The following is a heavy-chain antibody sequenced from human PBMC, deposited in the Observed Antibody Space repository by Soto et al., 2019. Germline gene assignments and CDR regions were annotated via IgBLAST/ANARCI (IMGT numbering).Heavy chain of an antibody. Sequence: QVQLQESGPGLMKPSGTLSLTCAVSGGSITSHWWSWVRQPPGKGLEWIAEIFHTGSANYNPSLMGRLTISLDKSRSHLSLTLNSLTAALTAVYYCARHIAVSGTRGFDHWGQGTLVTVSS. D-gene: IGHD2-21*01. CDR3: ARHIAVSGTRGFDH. J-gene: IGHJ4*02. CDR2: IFHTGSA. CDR1: GGSITSHW. V-gene: IGHV4-4*02.